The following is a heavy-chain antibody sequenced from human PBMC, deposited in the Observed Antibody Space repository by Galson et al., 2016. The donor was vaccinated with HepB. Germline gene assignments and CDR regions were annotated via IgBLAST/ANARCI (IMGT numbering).Heavy chain of an antibody. CDR3: ARGGGHGFFDY. D-gene: IGHD3-10*01. V-gene: IGHV3-30*04. Sequence: SLRLSCAASGFIFSNFGMHWVRQAPGKGLEWVALISYDGRKKYYADSVKGRFTISRDNSKNTLYLQMNSLRAEDTALYYCARGGGHGFFDYWGQGTQVTVSS. J-gene: IGHJ4*02. CDR1: GFIFSNFG. CDR2: ISYDGRKK.